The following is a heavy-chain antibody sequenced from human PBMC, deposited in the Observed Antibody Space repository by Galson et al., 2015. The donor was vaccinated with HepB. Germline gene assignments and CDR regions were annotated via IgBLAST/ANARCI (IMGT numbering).Heavy chain of an antibody. V-gene: IGHV3-23*01. Sequence: SLRLSCAASGFTFSSYAMSWVRQAPGRGLEWVSAISGSGGSTYYADSVKGRFTISRDNSKNTLYLQMNSLRAEDTAVYYCAKDFHYCSSTSCSPADAFDIWGQGTMVTVSS. CDR2: ISGSGGST. J-gene: IGHJ3*02. D-gene: IGHD2-2*01. CDR1: GFTFSSYA. CDR3: AKDFHYCSSTSCSPADAFDI.